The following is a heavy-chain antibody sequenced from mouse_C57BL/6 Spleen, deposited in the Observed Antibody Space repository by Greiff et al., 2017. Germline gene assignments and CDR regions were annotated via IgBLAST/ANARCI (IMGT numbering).Heavy chain of an antibody. Sequence: QVQLQQPGAELVKPGASVPMSCKASGYTFTSYWITWVKQRPGQGLEWIGDIYPGSGSTNYNEKFKSKATLTVDTSSSTAYMQLSSLTSEDAAVYYCARSLTWHCDVWGTGTTVTVSS. D-gene: IGHD1-3*01. J-gene: IGHJ1*03. V-gene: IGHV1-55*01. CDR1: GYTFTSYW. CDR2: IYPGSGST. CDR3: ARSLTWHCDV.